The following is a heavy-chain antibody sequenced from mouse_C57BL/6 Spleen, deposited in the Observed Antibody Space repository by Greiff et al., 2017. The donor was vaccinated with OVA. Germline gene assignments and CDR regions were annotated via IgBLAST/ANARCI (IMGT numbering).Heavy chain of an antibody. J-gene: IGHJ2*01. CDR1: GYTFTSYW. Sequence: VQLQQPGAELVMPGASVKLSCKASGYTFTSYWMHWVKQRPGQGLEWIGEIDPSDSYTNYNQKFKGKSTLTVDKSSSTAYMQLSSLTSEDSAVYYCARDRPLDYWGQGTTLTVSS. D-gene: IGHD3-2*01. V-gene: IGHV1-69*01. CDR3: ARDRPLDY. CDR2: IDPSDSYT.